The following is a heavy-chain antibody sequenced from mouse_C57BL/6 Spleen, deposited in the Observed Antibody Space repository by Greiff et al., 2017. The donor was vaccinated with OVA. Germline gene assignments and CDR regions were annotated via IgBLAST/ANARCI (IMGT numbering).Heavy chain of an antibody. Sequence: EVKLVESGGGLVKPGGSLKLSCAASGFTFSSYAMSWVRQTPEKRLEWVATISDGGSYTYYPDNVKGRFTISRDNAKNNLYLQMSHLKSEDTAMYYCARDRELLRYFDVWGTGTTVTVSS. J-gene: IGHJ1*03. CDR2: ISDGGSYT. D-gene: IGHD1-1*01. V-gene: IGHV5-4*01. CDR1: GFTFSSYA. CDR3: ARDRELLRYFDV.